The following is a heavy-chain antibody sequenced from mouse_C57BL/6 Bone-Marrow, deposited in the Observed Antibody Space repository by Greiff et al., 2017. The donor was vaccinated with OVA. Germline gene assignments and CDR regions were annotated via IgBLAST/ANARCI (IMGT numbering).Heavy chain of an antibody. Sequence: QVQLQQSGAELARPGASVKLSCKASGYTFTSYGISWVKQRTGQGLEWIGEIYPRSGNTYYNEKFKGKATLTADKSSSTTYMELRSLTSEDSAVYFSALDYYGGNYNNAMDYWGQGTTVTVSS. V-gene: IGHV1-81*01. D-gene: IGHD1-1*01. J-gene: IGHJ4*01. CDR3: ALDYYGGNYNNAMDY. CDR2: IYPRSGNT. CDR1: GYTFTSYG.